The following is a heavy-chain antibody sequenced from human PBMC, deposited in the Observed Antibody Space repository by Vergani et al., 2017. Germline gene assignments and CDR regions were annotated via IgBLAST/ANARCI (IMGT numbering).Heavy chain of an antibody. CDR2: VRQDGSDK. D-gene: IGHD2-21*01. CDR3: ARFRYYCSGDCHPGEDYYYMDV. J-gene: IGHJ6*03. CDR1: GFPFSFLW. V-gene: IGHV3-7*01. Sequence: EVELVESGGKLVQPGGSLRLSCATSGFPFSFLWMSWVRPAPGKGLEWVANVRQDGSDKYYVDSVKGRFTISRDNAKNILYLEMKGLRAEDTALYYCARFRYYCSGDCHPGEDYYYMDVWGKGTTVTVSS.